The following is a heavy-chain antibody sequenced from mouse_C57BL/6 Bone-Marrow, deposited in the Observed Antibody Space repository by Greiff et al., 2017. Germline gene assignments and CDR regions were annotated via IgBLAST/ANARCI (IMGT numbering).Heavy chain of an antibody. CDR2: ISYDGSN. Sequence: DVQLQESGPGLVKPSQSLSLTCSVTGYSITSGYYWNWIRQFPGNKLEWMGYISYDGSNNYNPSLKNRISITRDTSKNQFFLKLNSVTTEDTATYYCAREGYYYGSSPYYFDYWGQGTTLTVSS. CDR1: GYSITSGYY. CDR3: AREGYYYGSSPYYFDY. J-gene: IGHJ2*01. V-gene: IGHV3-6*01. D-gene: IGHD1-1*01.